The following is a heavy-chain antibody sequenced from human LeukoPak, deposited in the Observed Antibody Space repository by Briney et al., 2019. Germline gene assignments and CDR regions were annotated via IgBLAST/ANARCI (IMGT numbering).Heavy chain of an antibody. V-gene: IGHV3-23*01. CDR2: ISAGGGTT. D-gene: IGHD6-19*01. Sequence: PGGSLRLSCAASGFTFSSYAMSWVRQAPGEGLEWVSVISAGGGTTYYADSVKGLFTISRDNSKNTLYLQINSLRAEDTAVYYCAKRYSSGAFDYWGQGTLVTVSS. CDR1: GFTFSSYA. CDR3: AKRYSSGAFDY. J-gene: IGHJ4*02.